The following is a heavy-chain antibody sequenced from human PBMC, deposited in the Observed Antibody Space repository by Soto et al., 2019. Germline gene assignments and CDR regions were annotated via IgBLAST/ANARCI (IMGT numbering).Heavy chain of an antibody. CDR1: GGTFSSYT. CDR2: IIPILGIA. J-gene: IGHJ4*02. Sequence: QVQLVQSGAEVKKPGSSVKVSCKASGGTFSSYTISWVRQAPGQGLEWMGRIIPILGIANYAQKFQGRVTITADKTTSPAYMALSSLRSEDTAVSYCARASSWLPFDYWGQGTLVTVSS. D-gene: IGHD5-18*01. CDR3: ARASSWLPFDY. V-gene: IGHV1-69*02.